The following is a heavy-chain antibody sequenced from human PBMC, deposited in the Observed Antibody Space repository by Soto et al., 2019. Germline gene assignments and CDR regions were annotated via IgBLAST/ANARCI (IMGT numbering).Heavy chain of an antibody. CDR2: IYYSGST. J-gene: IGHJ4*02. CDR1: GGSVSTDGYY. V-gene: IGHV4-61*08. Sequence: PSETLSLTCSVSGGSVSTDGYYWSWIRQHPETGLEWIGYIYYSGSTNYNPSLKSRVTISVDTSKNQFSLKLSSVTAADTAVYYWARGRHLYYDILTGYSRRPYYFDYWGQGPLVTVPS. CDR3: ARGRHLYYDILTGYSRRPYYFDY. D-gene: IGHD3-9*01.